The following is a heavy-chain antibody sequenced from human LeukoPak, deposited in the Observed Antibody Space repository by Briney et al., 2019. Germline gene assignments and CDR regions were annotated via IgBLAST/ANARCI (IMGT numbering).Heavy chain of an antibody. CDR3: AKEVVPAAIPFDY. J-gene: IGHJ4*02. CDR2: ISGSGGST. V-gene: IGHV3-23*01. CDR1: GFTFTNYA. Sequence: PGTSLRLSCVASGFTFTNYAMSWVRQAPGKGLEWVSAISGSGGSTYYADSVKGRFTISRDNSKNTLYLQMNSLRAEDTAVYYCAKEVVPAAIPFDYWGQGTLVTVSS. D-gene: IGHD2-2*01.